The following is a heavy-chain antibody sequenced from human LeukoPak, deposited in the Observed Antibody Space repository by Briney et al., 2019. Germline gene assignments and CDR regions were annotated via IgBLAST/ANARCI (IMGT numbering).Heavy chain of an antibody. V-gene: IGHV3-21*04. Sequence: GGSLRLSCAASGFTFSSYSMNWVRQAPGKGLEWVSSISSSSSYIYYADSVKGRFTISRDNAKNSLYLQMNSLRADDTALYYCAKGGNSYGYPDYWGQGSLVTVSA. D-gene: IGHD5-18*01. CDR1: GFTFSSYS. J-gene: IGHJ4*02. CDR3: AKGGNSYGYPDY. CDR2: ISSSSSYI.